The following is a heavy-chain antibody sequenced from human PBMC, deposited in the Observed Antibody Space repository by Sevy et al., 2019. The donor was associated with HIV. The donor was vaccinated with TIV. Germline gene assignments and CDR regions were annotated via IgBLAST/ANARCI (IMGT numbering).Heavy chain of an antibody. D-gene: IGHD5-18*01. V-gene: IGHV4-30-2*01. Sequence: SETLSLTCAVSGGSISSGGYSWSWIRQPPGKGLEWIGYIYHSGSTYYNPSLKRRVTISVDRSKNQFSLKLSSVTAADTAVYYCAALDTAMVGRTWFDPWGQGTLVTVSS. CDR2: IYHSGST. CDR1: GGSISSGGYS. CDR3: AALDTAMVGRTWFDP. J-gene: IGHJ5*02.